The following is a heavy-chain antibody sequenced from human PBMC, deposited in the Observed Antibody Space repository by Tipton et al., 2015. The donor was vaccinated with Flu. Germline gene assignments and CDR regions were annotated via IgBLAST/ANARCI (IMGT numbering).Heavy chain of an antibody. D-gene: IGHD6-13*01. CDR3: ARGGFSSSSWLSPLYMDV. V-gene: IGHV4-39*01. J-gene: IGHJ6*03. CDR1: GGSISSSSYY. CDR2: IYYSGSA. Sequence: TLSLTCTVSGGSISSSSYYWGWIRQPPGKGLEWIGSIYYSGSAYYNPSLKSRVTISVDTSKNQFSLKLSSVTAADTAVYYCARGGFSSSSWLSPLYMDVWGKGTTVTVSS.